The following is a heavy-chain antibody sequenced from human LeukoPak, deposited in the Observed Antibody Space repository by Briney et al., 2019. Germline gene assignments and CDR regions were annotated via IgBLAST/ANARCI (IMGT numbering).Heavy chain of an antibody. CDR2: IYYSGST. D-gene: IGHD3-10*01. Sequence: SETLSLTCTVSGGSISSYYWSWIRQPPGKGLEWIGYIYYSGSTNYNPSLKSRVTISVDTSKNQFSLKLSSVTAADTAVYYCAKTYGSESYYPYFDYWGQGTLVTVSS. J-gene: IGHJ4*02. V-gene: IGHV4-59*12. CDR3: AKTYGSESYYPYFDY. CDR1: GGSISSYY.